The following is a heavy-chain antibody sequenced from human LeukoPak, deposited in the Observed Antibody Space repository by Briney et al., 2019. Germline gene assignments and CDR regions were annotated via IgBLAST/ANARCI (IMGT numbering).Heavy chain of an antibody. D-gene: IGHD4-23*01. Sequence: GGSLRLSCAASEFTFSTYNMNWVRQAPGKGLEWVSYISTGSSTTYYADSVKGRFTISRDNVENSLYLQMNSLRDEDTAVYYCARVAAGYSVNYFDYWGQGTLVTVSS. V-gene: IGHV3-48*02. CDR3: ARVAAGYSVNYFDY. CDR2: ISTGSSTT. J-gene: IGHJ4*02. CDR1: EFTFSTYN.